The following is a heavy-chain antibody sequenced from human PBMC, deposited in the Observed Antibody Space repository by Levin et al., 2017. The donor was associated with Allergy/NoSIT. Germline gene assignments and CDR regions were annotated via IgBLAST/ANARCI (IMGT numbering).Heavy chain of an antibody. D-gene: IGHD6-19*01. J-gene: IGHJ3*02. Sequence: SETLSLTCAISGDSVSSNSAAWNWIRQSPSRGLEWLGRTYYRSKWYNDYAVSVKSRITINPDTSKNQFSLQLNSVTPEDTAVYYCARDIEVRRRQWLVRGAFDIWGQGTMVTVSS. CDR2: TYYRSKWYN. CDR1: GDSVSSNSAA. V-gene: IGHV6-1*01. CDR3: ARDIEVRRRQWLVRGAFDI.